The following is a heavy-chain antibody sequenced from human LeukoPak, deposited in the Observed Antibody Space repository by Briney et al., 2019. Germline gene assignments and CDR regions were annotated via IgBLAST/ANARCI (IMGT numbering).Heavy chain of an antibody. CDR1: GYSISSGYY. D-gene: IGHD4-11*01. CDR3: ARGSNYHYFDY. V-gene: IGHV4-38-2*02. CDR2: IYYSGST. Sequence: SETLSLTCTVSGYSISSGYYWGWMRQPPEKGLEWIGSIYYSGSTHYNPSLKSRVSISLGTSKNQFSLKLSSVTAADTAVYYCARGSNYHYFDYWGQGTLVTASS. J-gene: IGHJ4*02.